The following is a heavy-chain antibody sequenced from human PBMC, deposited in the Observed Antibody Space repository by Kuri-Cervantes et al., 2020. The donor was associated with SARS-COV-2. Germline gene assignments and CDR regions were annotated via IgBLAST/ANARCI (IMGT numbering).Heavy chain of an antibody. Sequence: GGSLRLSCKGSGYSFTSYWIGWVRQMPGKGLEWMGIIHPGDSDTRYSPSFQGQVTISADKSISTAYLQWSSLKASDTAMYYCARYSSSWSYYMDVWGKGTTVTVSS. V-gene: IGHV5-51*01. J-gene: IGHJ6*03. CDR1: GYSFTSYW. CDR3: ARYSSSWSYYMDV. CDR2: IHPGDSDT. D-gene: IGHD6-13*01.